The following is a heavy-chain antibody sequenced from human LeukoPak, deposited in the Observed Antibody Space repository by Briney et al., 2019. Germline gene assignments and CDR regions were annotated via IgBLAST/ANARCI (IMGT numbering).Heavy chain of an antibody. J-gene: IGHJ3*02. CDR3: AKGRGKTAAVSAFDI. Sequence: GGSLRLSCAASGFTFSNYAMHWVRQAPGKGLEWVSGITWKSDIIDYADSVKGRFTISRDNAKNSLYLQMNSLRAEDTALYYCAKGRGKTAAVSAFDIWGQGTLVTVSS. D-gene: IGHD6-13*01. CDR2: ITWKSDII. V-gene: IGHV3-9*01. CDR1: GFTFSNYA.